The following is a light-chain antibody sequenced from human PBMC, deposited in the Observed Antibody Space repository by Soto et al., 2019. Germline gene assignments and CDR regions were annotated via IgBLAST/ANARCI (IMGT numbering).Light chain of an antibody. J-gene: IGKJ3*01. V-gene: IGKV3-15*01. CDR3: QQYNNWPRT. Sequence: DIVMTQSPVTLSVSPGERATLSCRASQGVSSNLAWYQQKPGQAPRLLIYGASTRAAGIPARFGGSGSGTEFTLTINGLQSEDFAVYYCQQYNNWPRTFGPGTKVDIK. CDR1: QGVSSN. CDR2: GAS.